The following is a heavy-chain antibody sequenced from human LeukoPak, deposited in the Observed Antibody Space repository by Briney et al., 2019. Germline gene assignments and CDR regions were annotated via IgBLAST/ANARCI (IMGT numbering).Heavy chain of an antibody. V-gene: IGHV3-53*01. J-gene: IGHJ4*02. D-gene: IGHD4-17*01. CDR3: ARGRGYNYGDYEAFDY. CDR2: IYSGGST. Sequence: GGSLRLSCAASGFTVSSNYMSWVRQAPGKGLEWVSVIYSGGSTYYADSVKGRFTISRDNSKNTLYLQMNSLRAEDTAVYYCARGRGYNYGDYEAFDYWGQGTLVTVSS. CDR1: GFTVSSNY.